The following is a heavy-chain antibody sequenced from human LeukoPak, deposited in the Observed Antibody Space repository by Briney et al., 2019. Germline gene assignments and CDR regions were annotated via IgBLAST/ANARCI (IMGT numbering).Heavy chain of an antibody. CDR1: GFTFSSYE. CDR2: ISSSSSYI. Sequence: GGSLRLSCAASGFTFSSYEMNWVRQAPGKGLEWVSSISSSSSYIYYADSVKGRFTISRDNAKSSLYLQMNSLRAEDTAVYYCSRGPDCSGGSCSYYYYYMDVWGKGTTVTVSS. J-gene: IGHJ6*03. CDR3: SRGPDCSGGSCSYYYYYMDV. D-gene: IGHD2-15*01. V-gene: IGHV3-21*01.